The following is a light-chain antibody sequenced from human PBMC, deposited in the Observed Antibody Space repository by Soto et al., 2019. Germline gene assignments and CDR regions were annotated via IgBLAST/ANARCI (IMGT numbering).Light chain of an antibody. V-gene: IGLV2-14*01. J-gene: IGLJ3*02. Sequence: QSALTQPASVSGSPGQSITISCTGTTSDVGGYDYVSWYQQHPGKATNLMISEVSHRPSGVSNRFSGSKSANTSSLTISGLQAEYEDDYYCSSYASSGTVVFGGGTKLTVL. CDR1: TSDVGGYDY. CDR2: EVS. CDR3: SSYASSGTVV.